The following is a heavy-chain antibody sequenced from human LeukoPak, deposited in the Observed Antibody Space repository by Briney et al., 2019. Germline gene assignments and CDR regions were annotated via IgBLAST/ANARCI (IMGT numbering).Heavy chain of an antibody. CDR2: FDPEDGKT. CDR1: GYTVTELS. V-gene: IGHV1-24*01. CDR3: ATGGWDYFDS. D-gene: IGHD6-19*01. Sequence: ASVKVSFKVSGYTVTELSIHWVRQAPGKGLEWMGGFDPEDGKTIHAQKHQGRVSMPEDTSTDTAYMDLRSLRSEDTAVYYCATGGWDYFDSWGQGTLVTVSS. J-gene: IGHJ4*02.